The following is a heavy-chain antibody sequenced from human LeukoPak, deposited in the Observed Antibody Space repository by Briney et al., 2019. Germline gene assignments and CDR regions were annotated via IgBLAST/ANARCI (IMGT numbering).Heavy chain of an antibody. J-gene: IGHJ5*02. CDR2: INHSGST. V-gene: IGHV4-34*01. CDR1: GGSFSGYY. D-gene: IGHD3-10*01. Sequence: SETLSLTCAVYGGSFSGYYWSWIRQPPGKGLEWIGEINHSGSTNYNPSLKSRVTISVDTSKNQFSLKLSSVTAADTAVYYCARHRGYYGSGSYYKSIWFDPWGQGTLVTVSS. CDR3: ARHRGYYGSGSYYKSIWFDP.